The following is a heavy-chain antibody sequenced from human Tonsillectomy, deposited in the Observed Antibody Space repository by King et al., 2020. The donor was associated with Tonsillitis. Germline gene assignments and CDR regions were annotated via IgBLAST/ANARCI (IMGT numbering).Heavy chain of an antibody. CDR2: ISAYNGNT. J-gene: IGHJ6*02. CDR3: ARDRRGYSTFYCYGMDV. CDR1: GYTFTSYG. D-gene: IGHD3-10*01. Sequence: VQLVESGAEVKKPGASVKVSCKASGYTFTSYGISWVRQAPGHGLEWMGWISAYNGNTNYAQKLQGRVTMTTDTSTSTAYMELRSLRSDDTAVYYCARDRRGYSTFYCYGMDVWGQGTTVTVSS. V-gene: IGHV1-18*04.